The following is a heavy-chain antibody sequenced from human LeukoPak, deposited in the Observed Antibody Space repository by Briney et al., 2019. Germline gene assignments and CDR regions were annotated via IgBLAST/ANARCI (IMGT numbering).Heavy chain of an antibody. CDR1: GGSISSGGYY. D-gene: IGHD2-2*01. CDR2: IFYSGST. V-gene: IGHV4-31*03. CDR3: AREDRVVAGATSWFDP. Sequence: SETLSLTCNVSGGSISSGGYYWSWIRQHPGKGLEWIGYIFYSGSTYYNPSLKSRVTISVDTSNNQFSLKLRSVTAADTAVYYCAREDRVVAGATSWFDPWGQGTLVTVSS. J-gene: IGHJ5*02.